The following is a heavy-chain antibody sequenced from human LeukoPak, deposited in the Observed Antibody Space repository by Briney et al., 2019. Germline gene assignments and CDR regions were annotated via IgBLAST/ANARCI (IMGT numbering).Heavy chain of an antibody. CDR3: ARSYSSGGYDYYFDY. V-gene: IGHV1-69*05. D-gene: IGHD6-19*01. J-gene: IGHJ4*02. Sequence: ASVKVSCKASGGTFSSYAISWVRQAPGQGLEWMGGIIPIFGTANYAQKFQGRVTITTDESTSTAYMELSSLRSEDTAVYYCARSYSSGGYDYYFDYWGQGTLVTVSS. CDR2: IIPIFGTA. CDR1: GGTFSSYA.